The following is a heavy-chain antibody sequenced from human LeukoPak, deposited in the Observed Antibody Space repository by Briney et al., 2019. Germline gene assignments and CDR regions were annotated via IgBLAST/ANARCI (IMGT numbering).Heavy chain of an antibody. V-gene: IGHV1-2*02. D-gene: IGHD2-2*01. Sequence: ASVKVSCKASGYTFTGYYMHWVRQAPGQGLEWMGWINPNSGGTNYAQKFQGRVTMTRDTSISTAYMELSRLRSDDTAVYYCARDCSSTSCYFSWGQGTLVTVSS. J-gene: IGHJ5*02. CDR3: ARDCSSTSCYFS. CDR1: GYTFTGYY. CDR2: INPNSGGT.